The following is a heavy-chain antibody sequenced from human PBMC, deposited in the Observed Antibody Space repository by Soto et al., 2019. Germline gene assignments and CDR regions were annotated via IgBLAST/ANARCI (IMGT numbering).Heavy chain of an antibody. CDR1: GFTVSNNY. V-gene: IGHV3-53*01. D-gene: IGHD3-9*01. CDR3: AKDNLTGYFFDY. Sequence: EVQLVESGGGLIQPGGSLRLSCEASGFTVSNNYMSWVRQAPGKGLEWVSVIYSGGSAYYADSVRGRFTISRDNSKNTLYVQMNSLRAEDTAVYYCAKDNLTGYFFDYWGQGTLVTVSS. CDR2: IYSGGSA. J-gene: IGHJ4*02.